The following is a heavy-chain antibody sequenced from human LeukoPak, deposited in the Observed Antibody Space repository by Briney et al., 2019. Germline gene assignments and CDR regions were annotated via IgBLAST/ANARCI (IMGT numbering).Heavy chain of an antibody. CDR1: GGSINNYY. Sequence: SETLSLTCTVSGGSINNYYWTWIRQPPGKGLEWIGYIFYTGSTKYSPSLKSRVTMSLDTSKSQFSLQLSSVTAADTAIYYCARAQFGDYFDYWGPGTLVTVSS. V-gene: IGHV4-59*01. CDR2: IFYTGST. J-gene: IGHJ4*02. D-gene: IGHD3-10*01. CDR3: ARAQFGDYFDY.